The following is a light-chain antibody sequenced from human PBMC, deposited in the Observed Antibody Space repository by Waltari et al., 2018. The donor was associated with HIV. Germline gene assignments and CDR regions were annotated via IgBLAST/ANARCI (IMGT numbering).Light chain of an antibody. Sequence: QSALTQPAPVSGSPGKSITISCTGTSSAVGAYNYVSWYQQHPGKAPKFIIYYVNKQSSGVSTRFSCSRSGNTTSLTFSGLQAEDEADYYCSSYTSIHTQVFGSGTRVTVL. CDR3: SSYTSIHTQV. V-gene: IGLV2-14*03. CDR1: SSAVGAYNY. CDR2: YVN. J-gene: IGLJ6*01.